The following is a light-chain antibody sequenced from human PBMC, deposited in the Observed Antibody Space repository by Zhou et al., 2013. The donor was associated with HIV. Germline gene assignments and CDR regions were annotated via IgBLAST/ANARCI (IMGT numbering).Light chain of an antibody. CDR2: ETS. Sequence: DIVLTQSPATLSLSPGEKATLSCRASQSVYNYLGWYQLKPGQAPRLLIYETSNRATGIPARFSGSGSGTDFTLTISSLEPEDFAFYYCQQRYNLVTFGGGTKVEIK. J-gene: IGKJ4*01. CDR3: QQRYNLVT. V-gene: IGKV3-11*01. CDR1: QSVYNY.